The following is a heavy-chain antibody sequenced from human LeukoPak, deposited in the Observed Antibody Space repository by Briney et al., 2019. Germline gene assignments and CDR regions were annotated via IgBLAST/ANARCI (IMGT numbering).Heavy chain of an antibody. D-gene: IGHD3-22*01. CDR2: ISYDGSNK. J-gene: IGHJ4*02. CDR3: AREGSSAYHFDY. Sequence: GGSLRLSCAASGFTFSSYSMHWVRQAPGKGLEWVAVISYDGSNKYYADSVKSRFTISRDNSKNTLYLQMNSLRVEDTAVYYCAREGSSAYHFDYWGQGTLVTVSS. CDR1: GFTFSSYS. V-gene: IGHV3-30*03.